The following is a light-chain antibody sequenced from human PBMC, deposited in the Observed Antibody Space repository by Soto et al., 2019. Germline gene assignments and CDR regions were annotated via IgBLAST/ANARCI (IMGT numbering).Light chain of an antibody. CDR1: QSIDTA. CDR2: KAS. Sequence: DIQMTQSPSTLSASVGDRLTITCRASQSIDTALAWYQQKPGKAPNLLIYKASNLESGVPSRFSGSGSGTEFTLTISSLQPDDFATYYCQQYYIYLTFGQGTKLEIK. V-gene: IGKV1-5*03. CDR3: QQYYIYLT. J-gene: IGKJ2*01.